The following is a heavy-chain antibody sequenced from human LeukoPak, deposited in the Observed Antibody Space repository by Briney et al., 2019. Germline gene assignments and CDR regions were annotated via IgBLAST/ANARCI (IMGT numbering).Heavy chain of an antibody. CDR2: ISYDGSNK. D-gene: IGHD2-2*01. CDR3: ARAYDIVVVPAPIDY. J-gene: IGHJ4*02. CDR1: GFTFSSYA. V-gene: IGHV3-30-3*01. Sequence: GGSLRLSCAASGFTFSSYAMHWVRQAPGKGLEWVAVISYDGSNKYYADSVKGRFTISRDNSKNTLYLQMNSLRAEDTAVYYCARAYDIVVVPAPIDYWGQGTLVTVSS.